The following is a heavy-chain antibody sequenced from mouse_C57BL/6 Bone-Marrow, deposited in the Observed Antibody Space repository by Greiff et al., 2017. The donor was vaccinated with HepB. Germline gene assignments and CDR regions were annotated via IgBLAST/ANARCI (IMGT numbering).Heavy chain of an antibody. V-gene: IGHV1-39*01. CDR3: ARGITTVVATEWEAY. Sequence: EVQRVESGPELVKPGASVKISCKASGYSFTDYNMNWVKQSNGKSLEWIGVINPNYGTTSYNQKFKGKATLTVDQSSSTAYMQLNSLTSEDSAVYYCARGITTVVATEWEAYWGQGTLVTVSA. J-gene: IGHJ3*01. D-gene: IGHD1-1*01. CDR2: INPNYGTT. CDR1: GYSFTDYN.